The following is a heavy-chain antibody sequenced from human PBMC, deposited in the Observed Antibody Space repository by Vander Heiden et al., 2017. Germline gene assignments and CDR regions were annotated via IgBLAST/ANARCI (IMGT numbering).Heavy chain of an antibody. CDR2: IWYDVSNK. V-gene: IGHV3-33*01. D-gene: IGHD2-21*01. CDR3: AIEAIDCGGECYPFDF. CDR1: GFPFSSYG. J-gene: IGHJ4*02. Sequence: VQLVESGGGVVQPGRSLRLSCAASGFPFSSYGMHWVRQAPGKGLEWVAVIWYDVSNKYYADSVKGRFTISRDNSKNTRDLKMNSMRAEETAVYYCAIEAIDCGGECYPFDFWGQGTLVTVYS.